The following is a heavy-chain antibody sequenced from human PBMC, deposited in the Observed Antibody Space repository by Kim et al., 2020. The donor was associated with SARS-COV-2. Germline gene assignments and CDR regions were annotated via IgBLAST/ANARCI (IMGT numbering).Heavy chain of an antibody. CDR1: GGSISSYY. Sequence: SETLSLTCTVSGGSISSYYWSWIRQPPGKGLEWIGYIYYSGSTNYNPSLKSRVTISVDTSKNQFSLKLSSVTAADTAVYYCARDLAVAGTPVESVWGQGTLVTVSS. V-gene: IGHV4-59*13. CDR2: IYYSGST. J-gene: IGHJ4*02. D-gene: IGHD6-19*01. CDR3: ARDLAVAGTPVESV.